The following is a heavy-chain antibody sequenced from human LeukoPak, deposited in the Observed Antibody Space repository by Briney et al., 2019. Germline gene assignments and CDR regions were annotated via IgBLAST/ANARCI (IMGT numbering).Heavy chain of an antibody. D-gene: IGHD5-12*01. CDR2: INPNSGGT. CDR1: AYTFTGYY. Sequence: ASVKVSCKASAYTFTGYYMHWVRQAPGQGLEWMGCINPNSGGTNYAQKFQGRVTMTRDTSISTAYMVLSRLRSDDTAVYYGARGLIVAPRHAFDIWGQGTMVTVSS. CDR3: ARGLIVAPRHAFDI. J-gene: IGHJ3*02. V-gene: IGHV1-2*02.